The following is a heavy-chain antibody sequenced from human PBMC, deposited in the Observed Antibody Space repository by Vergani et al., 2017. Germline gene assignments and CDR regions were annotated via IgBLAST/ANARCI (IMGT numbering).Heavy chain of an antibody. Sequence: QLQLQESGPGLVKPSETLSLTCTVSGGSISSSSYYWGWIRQPPGKGLEWIGSIYYSGSTYYNPSLKSRVTISVDTSKNQFSLKRSSVTAADTAVYYCARQVRWELLNYFDYWGQGTLVTVSS. J-gene: IGHJ4*02. V-gene: IGHV4-39*01. D-gene: IGHD1-26*01. CDR3: ARQVRWELLNYFDY. CDR1: GGSISSSSYY. CDR2: IYYSGST.